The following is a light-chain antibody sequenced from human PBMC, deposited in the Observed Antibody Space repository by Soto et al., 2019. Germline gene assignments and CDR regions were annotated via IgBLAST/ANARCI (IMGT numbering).Light chain of an antibody. J-gene: IGKJ4*01. CDR3: QQYNDWPLT. V-gene: IGKV3-15*01. Sequence: EIVMTQSPATLSVSPGERATLSCTASQSVSSDLAWYQQKPGQAPRLLIYGASTRATGIPARLSGSGSGTEFTLTISSLQSEDFAVYYCQQYNDWPLTFGGGTKVDIK. CDR2: GAS. CDR1: QSVSSD.